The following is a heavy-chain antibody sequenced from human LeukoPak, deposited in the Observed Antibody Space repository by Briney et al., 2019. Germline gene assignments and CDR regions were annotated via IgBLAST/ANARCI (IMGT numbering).Heavy chain of an antibody. CDR3: ARYGVVVPAAGTYYYYYYMDV. V-gene: IGHV4-31*03. D-gene: IGHD2-2*01. Sequence: SETLSLTCTVSGGSISSGGYYWSWIRQHPGKGLEWIGYIYYSGSTYYNPSLKSRVTISVDTSKSQFSLKLSSVTAADTAVYYCARYGVVVPAAGTYYYYYYMDVWGKGTTVTVSS. J-gene: IGHJ6*03. CDR1: GGSISSGGYY. CDR2: IYYSGST.